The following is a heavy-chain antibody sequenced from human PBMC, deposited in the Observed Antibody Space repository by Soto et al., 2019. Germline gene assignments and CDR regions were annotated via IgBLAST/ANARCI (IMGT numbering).Heavy chain of an antibody. CDR3: ARQSESTGYFYGWFDP. CDR1: GGSINSRGYY. D-gene: IGHD3-9*01. CDR2: IYYSGSI. J-gene: IGHJ5*02. V-gene: IGHV4-31*03. Sequence: SETLSLTCTVSGGSINSRGYYWTWIRQHPGKGLEWIGNIYYSGSIHFNPSLKSRLTMLVDTSENQFSLKLTSVTAADTAVYYCARQSESTGYFYGWFDPWGQGTLVTVSS.